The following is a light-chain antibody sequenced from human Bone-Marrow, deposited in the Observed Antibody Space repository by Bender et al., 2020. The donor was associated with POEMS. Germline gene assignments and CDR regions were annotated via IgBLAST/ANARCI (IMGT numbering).Light chain of an antibody. J-gene: IGLJ2*01. CDR2: DDD. CDR1: NIASRS. CDR3: QVWDSNSEVI. Sequence: ASRLTCGGNNIASRSVHWYQQKAGQAPVMVVYDDDDRPSGMSERISGSNSGNTATLTITTVEAGDEADYYCQVWDSNSEVIFGGGTKLTVL. V-gene: IGLV3-21*02.